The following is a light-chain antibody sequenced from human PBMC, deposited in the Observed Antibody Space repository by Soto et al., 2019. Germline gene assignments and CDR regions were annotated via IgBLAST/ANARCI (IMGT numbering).Light chain of an antibody. CDR3: SSYTLSSTV. J-gene: IGLJ2*01. V-gene: IGLV2-14*01. CDR1: SNDVGAYNF. CDR2: KVT. Sequence: QSALTQPASVSGSPGQSITISCTGTSNDVGAYNFVSWYQQHPGKAPKLIVYKVTLRPSGVSSRFSGSKSGNTASLTISGLQSEDEAHYYCSSYTLSSTVFGGGTKVTVL.